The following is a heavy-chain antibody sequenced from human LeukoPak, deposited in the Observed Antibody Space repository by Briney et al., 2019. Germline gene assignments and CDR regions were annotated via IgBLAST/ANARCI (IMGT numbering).Heavy chain of an antibody. J-gene: IGHJ4*02. CDR1: GGFISNHY. Sequence: SETLSLTCTVSGGFISNHYWAWIRLPPGKGLEWIGYVYYTGITNYSPSLTSRVTISVDTAKNQFSLKLTSVTAADTAVYYCARDSDGRRAFELWGQGTVVTASS. CDR2: VYYTGIT. V-gene: IGHV4-59*11. CDR3: ARDSDGRRAFEL. D-gene: IGHD2-15*01.